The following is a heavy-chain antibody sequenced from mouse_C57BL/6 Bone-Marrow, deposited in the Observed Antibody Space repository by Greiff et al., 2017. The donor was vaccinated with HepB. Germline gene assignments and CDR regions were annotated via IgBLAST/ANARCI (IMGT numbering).Heavy chain of an antibody. V-gene: IGHV14-4*01. Sequence: VQLQQSGAELVRPGASVKLSCTASGFNITDDYMHWVKQRPEQGLEWIGWIDPENGDTEYAPKFQGKATITADTSSNTAYLQLSSLTSEDTAVYSCSIYYGNPWFAYWGQGTLVTVSA. D-gene: IGHD2-1*01. J-gene: IGHJ3*01. CDR1: GFNITDDY. CDR2: IDPENGDT. CDR3: SIYYGNPWFAY.